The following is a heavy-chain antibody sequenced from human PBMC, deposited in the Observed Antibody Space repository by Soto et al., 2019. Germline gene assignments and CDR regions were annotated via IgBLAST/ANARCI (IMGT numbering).Heavy chain of an antibody. Sequence: QMQLVQSGAEVKARGSSVKISCKTSGGTFNTYALTWVRQAPGQGLEWIGGIIPRFGIKYVAQRVQGRVSIHADDSMTTAYMEMTSLRFDDTAVYYCAKEAGDHWGQGTLVTVSS. D-gene: IGHD3-10*01. J-gene: IGHJ4*02. CDR1: GGTFNTYA. CDR2: IIPRFGIK. V-gene: IGHV1-69*01. CDR3: AKEAGDH.